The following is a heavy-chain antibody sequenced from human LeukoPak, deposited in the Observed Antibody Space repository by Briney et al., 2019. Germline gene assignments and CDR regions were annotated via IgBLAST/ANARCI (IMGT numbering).Heavy chain of an antibody. D-gene: IGHD1-7*01. V-gene: IGHV1-24*01. CDR3: ATETGNFYFYS. CDR2: FDPEDDEI. CDR1: GYTLTELS. J-gene: IGHJ4*02. Sequence: ASVKVFCKVSGYTLTELSMHWVPQAPGKGLEWMGGFDPEDDEIIYAQRFQGRVTMTEDASTDTAYMELRSLRSEDTAVYYCATETGNFYFYSWGQGTLVTVSS.